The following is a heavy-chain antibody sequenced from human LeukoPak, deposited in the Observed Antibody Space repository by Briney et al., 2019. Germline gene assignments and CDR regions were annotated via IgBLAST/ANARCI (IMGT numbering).Heavy chain of an antibody. Sequence: SETLSLTCTVSGGSISSNYWSWIRQPPGKGLEWIGYIYYSGSTNYNPSLKSRVTISVDTSKNQFSLKLSSVTAADTAVYYCARGVTGKDWGQGTLVTVSS. J-gene: IGHJ4*02. CDR3: ARGVTGKD. D-gene: IGHD1-14*01. CDR2: IYYSGST. V-gene: IGHV4-59*01. CDR1: GGSISSNY.